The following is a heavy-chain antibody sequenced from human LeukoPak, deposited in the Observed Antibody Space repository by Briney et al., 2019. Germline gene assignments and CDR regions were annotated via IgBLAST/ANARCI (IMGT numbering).Heavy chain of an antibody. Sequence: GASVTVSFTASGYTFTIYGISWVRRAPGQGLEWVGWISAYNGNTNYAQKLQGRVTMTTDTSTSTAYMELRSLRSDDPAVYYCAKDLGGPGPIDYWGQGTLVTVSS. D-gene: IGHD3-16*01. V-gene: IGHV1-18*01. J-gene: IGHJ4*02. CDR3: AKDLGGPGPIDY. CDR2: ISAYNGNT. CDR1: GYTFTIYG.